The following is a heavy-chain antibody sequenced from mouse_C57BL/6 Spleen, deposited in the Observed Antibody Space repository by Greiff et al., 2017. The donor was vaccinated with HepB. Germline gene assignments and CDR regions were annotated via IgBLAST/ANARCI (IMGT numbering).Heavy chain of an antibody. CDR1: GYTFTSYW. D-gene: IGHD3-2*01. CDR3: ARDSNYFGY. V-gene: IGHV1-50*01. CDR2: IDPSDSYT. J-gene: IGHJ2*01. Sequence: VQLQQPGAELVKPGASVKLSCKASGYTFTSYWMQWVKQRPGQGLEWIGEIDPSDSYTNYNQKFKGKATLTVDTSASTAYMQRSSLTSEDSAVSYCARDSNYFGYWGQGTTLTVSS.